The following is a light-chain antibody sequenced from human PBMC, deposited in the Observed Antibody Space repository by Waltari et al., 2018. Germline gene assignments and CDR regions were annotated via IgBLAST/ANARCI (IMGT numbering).Light chain of an antibody. CDR3: MQVLQTPRT. CDR2: LGS. CDR1: QGLLHSNGYNY. V-gene: IGKV2-28*01. J-gene: IGKJ1*01. Sequence: DIVMTQSPPSLPVTPGEPASISCRSSQGLLHSNGYNYLDWYLQKPGQSPQILIYLGSNRASGVPDRFSGSGSGTYFTLKISRVEAEDVGVYYCMQVLQTPRTFGQGTKVEIK.